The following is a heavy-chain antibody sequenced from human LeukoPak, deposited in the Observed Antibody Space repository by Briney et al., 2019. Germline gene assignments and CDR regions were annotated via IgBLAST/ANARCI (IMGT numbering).Heavy chain of an antibody. Sequence: SVKVSCKASGYTFTSFDISWVRQAPGQGLEWMGGIIPIFGTANYAQKFQGRVTITADESTSTAYMELSSLRSEDTAVYYCARVTLGYCSGGSCSVYYYYGMDVWGQGTTVTVSS. J-gene: IGHJ6*02. V-gene: IGHV1-69*13. CDR3: ARVTLGYCSGGSCSVYYYYGMDV. D-gene: IGHD2-15*01. CDR1: GYTFTSFD. CDR2: IIPIFGTA.